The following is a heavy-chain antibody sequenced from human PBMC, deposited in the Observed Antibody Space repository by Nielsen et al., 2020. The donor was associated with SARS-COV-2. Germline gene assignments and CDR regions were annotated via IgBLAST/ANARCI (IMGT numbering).Heavy chain of an antibody. Sequence: GESLKISCAASGFTFSSYWMHWVRQAPGKGLVWVSRINSDGSSTSYADSVKGRFTISRDNAKNTLYLQMNSLRAEDTAVYYCARDLRDYYDSNFDPWGQGTLVTVSS. CDR1: GFTFSSYW. J-gene: IGHJ5*02. CDR3: ARDLRDYYDSNFDP. D-gene: IGHD3-22*01. CDR2: INSDGSST. V-gene: IGHV3-74*01.